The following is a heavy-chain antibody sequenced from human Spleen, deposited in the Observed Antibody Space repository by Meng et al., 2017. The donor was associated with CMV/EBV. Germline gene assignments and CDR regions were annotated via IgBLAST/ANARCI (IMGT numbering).Heavy chain of an antibody. CDR1: GGSVSSGSYY. CDR2: IYYSGST. V-gene: IGHV4-30-4*08. J-gene: IGHJ4*02. Sequence: SETLSLTCTVSGGSVSSGSYYWSWIRQPPGKGREWIGYIYYSGSTYYNPSLKSRVTIAVDTSKNQFSLKLITVTAADTAVYYCARGIVVPAAFDYWGQGTLVTVSS. D-gene: IGHD2-2*01. CDR3: ARGIVVPAAFDY.